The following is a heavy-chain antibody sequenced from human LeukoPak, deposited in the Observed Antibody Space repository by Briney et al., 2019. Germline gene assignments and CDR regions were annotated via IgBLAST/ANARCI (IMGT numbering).Heavy chain of an antibody. J-gene: IGHJ4*02. CDR1: GFTFSSYS. D-gene: IGHD6-13*01. CDR2: ISSSSSYI. Sequence: GGSLRLSCAASGFTFSSYSINWVRQAPGKGLEWVSSISSSSSYIYYADSVKGRFTISRDNAKNSLYLQMNSLRAEDTAVYYCAKDGSSSSPFSFDYWGQGTLVTVSS. CDR3: AKDGSSSSPFSFDY. V-gene: IGHV3-21*04.